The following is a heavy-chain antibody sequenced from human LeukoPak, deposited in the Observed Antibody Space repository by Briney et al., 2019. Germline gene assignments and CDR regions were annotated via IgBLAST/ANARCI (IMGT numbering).Heavy chain of an antibody. V-gene: IGHV1-2*02. Sequence: ASVKVSCKASGFTFTDYYIHWVRQAPGQGLEWMGWINPNMGATNYAQKFQGRVTMTRDTSISTAYMELSRLRSDDTAFYYCARGADTSMVTYWGQGTLVTVSS. D-gene: IGHD5-18*01. J-gene: IGHJ4*02. CDR3: ARGADTSMVTY. CDR2: INPNMGAT. CDR1: GFTFTDYY.